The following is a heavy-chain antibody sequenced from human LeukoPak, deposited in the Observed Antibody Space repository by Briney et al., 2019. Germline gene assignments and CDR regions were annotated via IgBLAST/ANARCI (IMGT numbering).Heavy chain of an antibody. D-gene: IGHD3-3*01. CDR3: AKSDVDFWSGSFDY. V-gene: IGHV3-23*01. CDR1: GFTFSTYT. Sequence: GGSLRLSCAASGFTFSTYTMAWVRQAPGGGLEWVSGIGGDGGGGTYYADSVKGRFTISRDNSKNTLYLQMNSLRAEDTAVYYCAKSDVDFWSGSFDYWGQGTLVTVSS. J-gene: IGHJ4*02. CDR2: IGGDGGGGT.